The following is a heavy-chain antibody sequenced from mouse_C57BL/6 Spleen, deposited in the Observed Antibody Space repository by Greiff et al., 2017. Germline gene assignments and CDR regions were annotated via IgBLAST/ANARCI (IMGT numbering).Heavy chain of an antibody. CDR1: GYAFSSYW. CDR3: AREDYGSISYYYAMDY. D-gene: IGHD1-1*01. V-gene: IGHV1-80*01. J-gene: IGHJ4*01. Sequence: VQLQQSGAELVKPGASVKISCKASGYAFSSYWMNWVKQRPGKGLEWIGQIYPGDGDTNYNGKFKGKATLTADKSSSTAYMQLSSLTSEDSAVYFCAREDYGSISYYYAMDYWGQGTSVTVSS. CDR2: IYPGDGDT.